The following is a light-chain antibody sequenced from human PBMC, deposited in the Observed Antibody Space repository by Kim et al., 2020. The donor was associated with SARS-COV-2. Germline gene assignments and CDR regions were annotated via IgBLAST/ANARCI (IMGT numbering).Light chain of an antibody. J-gene: IGLJ2*01. CDR1: RGSIASYY. CDR3: QSYDTSNVV. V-gene: IGLV6-57*01. Sequence: NTVNIACARSRGSIASYYVQWYQQRPGSSPTTVIYEDNQRPSGVPERFSGSIDSSSNSASLTVSGLKTEDEADYYCQSYDTSNVVFGGGTQLTVL. CDR2: EDN.